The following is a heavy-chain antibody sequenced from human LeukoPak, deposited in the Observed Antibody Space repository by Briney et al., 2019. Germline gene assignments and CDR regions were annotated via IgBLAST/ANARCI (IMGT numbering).Heavy chain of an antibody. CDR2: IHYSGSP. Sequence: SETLSLACTVSGGSNYWSWIRQPPGKGLEWIGYIHYSGSPNYNPSLKSRVTISIDTSKNQFSLKLNSVTAADTAVYYCARGLYYYDSSGYSLLLDYWGQGTLVTVSS. D-gene: IGHD3-22*01. J-gene: IGHJ4*02. CDR3: ARGLYYYDSSGYSLLLDY. CDR1: GGSNY. V-gene: IGHV4-59*08.